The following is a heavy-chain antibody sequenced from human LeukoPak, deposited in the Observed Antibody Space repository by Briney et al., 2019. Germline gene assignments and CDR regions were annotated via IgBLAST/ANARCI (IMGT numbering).Heavy chain of an antibody. J-gene: IGHJ5*02. V-gene: IGHV4-34*01. CDR3: ARRGYSSSWVGTWFDP. D-gene: IGHD6-13*01. CDR1: GGSFSGYY. CDR2: INHSGST. Sequence: SETLSLTCAVYGGSFSGYYWSWIRQPPGKGLEWIGEINHSGSTNYNPSLKSRVTISVDTSKNQFSLKLSSVTAADTAVYYCARRGYSSSWVGTWFDPWGQGTRVTISS.